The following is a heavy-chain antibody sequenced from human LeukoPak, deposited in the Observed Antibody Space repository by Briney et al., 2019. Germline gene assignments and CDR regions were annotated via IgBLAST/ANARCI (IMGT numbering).Heavy chain of an antibody. J-gene: IGHJ4*02. CDR3: AREGYYGSGSPPSLYFDY. D-gene: IGHD3-10*01. Sequence: GGSLRLSCAASGFTFRNYVIHWVHQAPGKGLEWVAVTSSDLNVKLYADSVKGRFTISRDNSRSTLYLQMNSLRPEDTAIYYCAREGYYGSGSPPSLYFDYWGQGTLVTVSS. V-gene: IGHV3-30-3*01. CDR2: TSSDLNVK. CDR1: GFTFRNYV.